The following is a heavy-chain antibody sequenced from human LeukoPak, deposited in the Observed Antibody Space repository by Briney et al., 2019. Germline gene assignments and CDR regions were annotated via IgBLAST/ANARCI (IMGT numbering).Heavy chain of an antibody. Sequence: GGSLRLSCAASGFTFSSYSMNWVRQAPGKGLEWVSYISSSSSTIYYADSVKGRFTISRDNAKNSLYLQMNSLRAEDTAVYYCARGRGLRAVKSDYWGQGTLVTVSS. V-gene: IGHV3-48*01. CDR1: GFTFSSYS. J-gene: IGHJ4*02. CDR3: ARGRGLRAVKSDY. D-gene: IGHD6-19*01. CDR2: ISSSSSTI.